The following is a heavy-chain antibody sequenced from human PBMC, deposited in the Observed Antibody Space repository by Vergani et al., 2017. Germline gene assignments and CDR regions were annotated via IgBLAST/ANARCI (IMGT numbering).Heavy chain of an antibody. V-gene: IGHV1-3*01. CDR1: GYTFTSYA. CDR3: ARKDSGQYAFDI. Sequence: QVQLVQSGAEVKKPGASVKGSCKASGYTFTSYAMHWVRQAPGQRLEWMGWINAGNGNTKYSQKFQGRVTMTRDTSTSTVYMELSSLRSEDTAVYYCARKDSGQYAFDIWGQGTMVTVSS. J-gene: IGHJ3*02. CDR2: INAGNGNT. D-gene: IGHD5-12*01.